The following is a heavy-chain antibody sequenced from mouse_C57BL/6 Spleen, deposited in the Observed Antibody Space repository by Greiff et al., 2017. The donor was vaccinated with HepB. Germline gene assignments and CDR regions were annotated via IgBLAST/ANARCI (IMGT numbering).Heavy chain of an antibody. CDR3: ARGEGYYGNYWFAY. CDR2: ISYDGSN. Sequence: EVQLVESGPGLVKPSQSLSLTCSVTGYSITSGYYWNWIRQFPGNKLEWMGYISYDGSNNYNPSLKNRISITRDTSKNQFFLKLNSVTTEDTATYYCARGEGYYGNYWFAYWGQGTLVTVSA. J-gene: IGHJ3*01. D-gene: IGHD2-1*01. CDR1: GYSITSGYY. V-gene: IGHV3-6*01.